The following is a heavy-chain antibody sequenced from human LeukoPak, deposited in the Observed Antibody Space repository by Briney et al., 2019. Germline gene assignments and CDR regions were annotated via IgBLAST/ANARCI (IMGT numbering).Heavy chain of an antibody. J-gene: IGHJ4*02. CDR3: AIHPDLDSPRRKYYFDY. Sequence: PETLSLTCAVYIESLIGYFWSRIRQSPGNGLGWCGEINHSESTNYNPSLKSRVTISVDTSRNQFSLKLSSVTAADTAVYYCAIHPDLDSPRRKYYFDYWGQGTLVTVSS. D-gene: IGHD3/OR15-3a*01. CDR2: INHSEST. V-gene: IGHV4-34*01. CDR1: IESLIGYF.